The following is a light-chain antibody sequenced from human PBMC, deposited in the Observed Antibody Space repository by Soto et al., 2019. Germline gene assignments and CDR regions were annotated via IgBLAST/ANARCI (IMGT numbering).Light chain of an antibody. J-gene: IGKJ3*01. V-gene: IGKV1-6*01. CDR3: LQESFSPFT. CDR2: AAS. CDR1: QSISSY. Sequence: IQMTQFPFSLSASVGDRVAITCWASQSISSYLNWYQQKPGKAPKLLIYAASNLQSGVPARFSGSGSGTDFTLTISSLQPEDFATYYCLQESFSPFTFGPGTKWIS.